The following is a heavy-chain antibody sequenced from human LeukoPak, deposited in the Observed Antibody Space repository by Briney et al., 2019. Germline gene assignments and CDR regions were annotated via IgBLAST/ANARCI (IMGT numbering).Heavy chain of an antibody. V-gene: IGHV4-59*01. Sequence: SETLSLTCTVSGGSISSYYWSWIRQPPGKGLEWIGYIYYSGSTNYNPSLKSRVTISVDTSKNQSSLKLSSVTAADTAVYYCARGRRTVTTDYWGQGTLVTVSS. D-gene: IGHD4-17*01. CDR2: IYYSGST. CDR1: GGSISSYY. J-gene: IGHJ4*02. CDR3: ARGRRTVTTDY.